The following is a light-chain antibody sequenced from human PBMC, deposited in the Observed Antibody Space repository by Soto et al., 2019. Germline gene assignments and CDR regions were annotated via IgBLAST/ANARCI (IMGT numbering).Light chain of an antibody. CDR1: QNISSY. CDR2: GAS. Sequence: EIVMTQSPATLSVSPGERATLSCRASQNISSYLIWYQQKPGQAPRLLIYGASSRATGIPDRFSGSGSGTEFTLTISSLQPDDFATYYCHQYKDYLETFGQGTKVDIK. V-gene: IGKV3D-15*01. CDR3: HQYKDYLET. J-gene: IGKJ1*01.